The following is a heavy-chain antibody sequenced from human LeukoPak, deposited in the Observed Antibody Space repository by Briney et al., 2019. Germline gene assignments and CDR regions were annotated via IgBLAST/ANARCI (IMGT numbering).Heavy chain of an antibody. D-gene: IGHD3-9*01. CDR2: IHATGST. CDR1: GGSTTNSY. CDR3: ARIFDRDV. V-gene: IGHV4-4*07. J-gene: IGHJ3*01. Sequence: PSETLSLTCTVSGGSTTNSYWGWIRHSAGTGMEWIGRIHATGSTNYNPSLTSRVSMSLDMPTNQFSLTLSAVTVADTATYYCARIFDRDVWGQGTLVTVSP.